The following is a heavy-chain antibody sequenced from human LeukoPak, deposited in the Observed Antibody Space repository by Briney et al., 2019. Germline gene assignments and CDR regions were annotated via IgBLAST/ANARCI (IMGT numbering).Heavy chain of an antibody. D-gene: IGHD2-2*02. Sequence: PGGSLRLSCAASGFTFSNAWMSWVRQAPGKGLEWVGRTKSKTDGGTTDYAAPVKGRFTISRDDSKNTLYLQMNSLKTEDTAVYYCTTGSRGSSYSWGQGTLVTVSS. CDR1: GFTFSNAW. V-gene: IGHV3-15*01. J-gene: IGHJ4*02. CDR2: TKSKTDGGTT. CDR3: TTGSRGSSYS.